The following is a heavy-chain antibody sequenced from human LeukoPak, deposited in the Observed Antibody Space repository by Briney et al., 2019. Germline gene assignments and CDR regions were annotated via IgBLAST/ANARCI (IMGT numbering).Heavy chain of an antibody. D-gene: IGHD6-13*01. Sequence: GGSLRLSCAASGFTFSSYEMNWVRQAPGKGLEWISYISSSGSTIYYADSVKGRFTFSRDNAKNSLYLQMTSLRAEDTAVYYCARDAQSIAAEIDYWGQGTLVTVSS. V-gene: IGHV3-48*03. CDR3: ARDAQSIAAEIDY. J-gene: IGHJ4*02. CDR1: GFTFSSYE. CDR2: ISSSGSTI.